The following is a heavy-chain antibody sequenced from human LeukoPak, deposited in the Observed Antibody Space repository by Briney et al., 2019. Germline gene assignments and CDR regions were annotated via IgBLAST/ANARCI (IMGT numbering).Heavy chain of an antibody. CDR2: VYYSGST. Sequence: PSETLSLTCAVYGGPFSGYYWNWIRQPPGKGLEWIGFVYYSGSTTYNRSLKSRVTISVDTSKNQFSLKLSSVTAADTAVYYCARSGVARHYMDVWGKGTTVTVSS. CDR1: GGPFSGYY. D-gene: IGHD5-12*01. CDR3: ARSGVARHYMDV. J-gene: IGHJ6*03. V-gene: IGHV4-59*01.